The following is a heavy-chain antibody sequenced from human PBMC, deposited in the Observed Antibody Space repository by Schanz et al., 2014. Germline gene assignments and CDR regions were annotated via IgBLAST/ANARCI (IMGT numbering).Heavy chain of an antibody. CDR3: AREQIMAAAGLVDY. CDR2: IKQDGSEK. D-gene: IGHD6-13*01. CDR1: GFTFSKYW. Sequence: EVQLVESGGGLVQPGGSLRLSCAASGFTFSKYWMSWVRQAPGKGLEWVANIKQDGSEKYYVDAVKGRFTISRDNAKNSMYLHMKSLRGEDTAVYYCAREQIMAAAGLVDYWGHGTLVTVSS. V-gene: IGHV3-7*05. J-gene: IGHJ4*01.